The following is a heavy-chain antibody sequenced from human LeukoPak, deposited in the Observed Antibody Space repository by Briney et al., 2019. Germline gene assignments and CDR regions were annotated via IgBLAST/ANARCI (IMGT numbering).Heavy chain of an antibody. D-gene: IGHD2-8*02. CDR3: ATTSTGDYYYYYMDV. J-gene: IGHJ6*03. CDR2: IYYSGST. CDR1: GGSIISYY. V-gene: IGHV4-59*01. Sequence: PSETLSLTCTVSGGSIISYYWSWIRQPPGKGLEWIGYIYYSGSTNYNPSLKSRVAISVDTSKNQFSLKLSSVTAADTAVYYCATTSTGDYYYYYMDVWGKGTTVTVSS.